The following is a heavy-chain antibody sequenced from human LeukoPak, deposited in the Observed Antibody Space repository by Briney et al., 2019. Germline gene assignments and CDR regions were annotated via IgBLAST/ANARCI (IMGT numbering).Heavy chain of an antibody. D-gene: IGHD1-14*01. CDR2: IDWDDDT. J-gene: IGHJ4*02. Sequence: RESGPALVKPTQTLTLTCSFPGFLLNTRQMCVAWVRQPPGKALEWLARIDWDDDTFYSTSLKTRLSISKDTSKNQVVLTMTNMDPVDTGTYYCARMTPDSPSFDYGGQGTLLTVSS. V-gene: IGHV2-70*17. CDR3: ARMTPDSPSFDY. CDR1: GFLLNTRQMC.